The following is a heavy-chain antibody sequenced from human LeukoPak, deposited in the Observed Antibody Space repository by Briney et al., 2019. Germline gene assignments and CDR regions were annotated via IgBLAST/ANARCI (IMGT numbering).Heavy chain of an antibody. CDR2: ISGNDDGT. Sequence: GSLRLSCAASGFTFSDYYMTWVRQAPGKGLEWVSSISGNDDGTYYADSVKGRFTISRDNSKNTLYLQMNSLRAEDTAIYYCAKRGPIYSASPGNYFDYWGQGTLVTVSS. D-gene: IGHD3-10*01. V-gene: IGHV3-23*01. J-gene: IGHJ4*02. CDR3: AKRGPIYSASPGNYFDY. CDR1: GFTFSDYY.